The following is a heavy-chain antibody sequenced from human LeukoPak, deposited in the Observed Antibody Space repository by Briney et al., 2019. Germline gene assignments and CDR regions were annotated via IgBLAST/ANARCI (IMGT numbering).Heavy chain of an antibody. CDR1: GFTFGDYA. V-gene: IGHV3-49*03. Sequence: GGSLRLSCTASGFTFGDYAMSWFRQAPGKGLEWVCFIRSKAYGGTAEYAASVKGRFTISRDDSKSIAYLQMNSLKTEDTAVYYCTRAVEMATIGVYWGQGTLVTVSS. D-gene: IGHD5-24*01. J-gene: IGHJ4*02. CDR3: TRAVEMATIGVY. CDR2: IRSKAYGGTA.